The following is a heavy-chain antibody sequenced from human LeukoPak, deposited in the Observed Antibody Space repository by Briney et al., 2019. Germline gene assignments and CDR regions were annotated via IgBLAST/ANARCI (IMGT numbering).Heavy chain of an antibody. Sequence: AASVKVSCKASGGTFSSYAISWVRQAPGQGLEWMGRIIPIFGTANYAQKFHGRVTITTDESTSTAYMELSSLRPEDTAVYYCARSYSYGYLGFDYWGQGTLVTVSS. CDR3: ARSYSYGYLGFDY. CDR1: GGTFSSYA. J-gene: IGHJ4*02. D-gene: IGHD5-18*01. V-gene: IGHV1-69*05. CDR2: IIPIFGTA.